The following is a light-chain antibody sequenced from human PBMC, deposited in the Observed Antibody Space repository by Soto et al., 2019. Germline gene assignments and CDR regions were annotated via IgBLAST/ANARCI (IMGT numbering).Light chain of an antibody. V-gene: IGKV3-15*01. CDR3: QQYNNWRT. CDR1: QSVSSS. CDR2: GAS. J-gene: IGKJ1*01. Sequence: EIVLTHSPGTLSLSPGERAALSWRASQSVSSSFVAWFQQKAGQAPRLLIYGASTRATGIPARFSGSGSGTEFTLTISSLQSEDFAVYYCQQYNNWRTFGQGTKVDNK.